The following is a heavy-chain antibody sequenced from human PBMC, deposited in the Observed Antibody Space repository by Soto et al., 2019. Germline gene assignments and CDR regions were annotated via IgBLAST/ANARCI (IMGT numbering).Heavy chain of an antibody. V-gene: IGHV3-21*01. CDR2: ISSSSSYI. D-gene: IGHD1-20*01. CDR1: GFTFSSYS. J-gene: IGHJ5*02. CDR3: ARAADNDWFDP. Sequence: GSLRLSCAASGFTFSSYSMNWVRQAPGKGLEWVSSISSSSSYIYYADSVKGRFTISRDNAKNSLYLQMNSLRAEDTAVYYCARAADNDWFDPWGQGTLVTVSS.